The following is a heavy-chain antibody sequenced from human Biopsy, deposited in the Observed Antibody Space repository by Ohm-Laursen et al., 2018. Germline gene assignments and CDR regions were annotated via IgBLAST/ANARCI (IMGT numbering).Heavy chain of an antibody. Sequence: SLRLSCTASGFTVYNNYMTWVRQAPGKGLEWVSLIYSGGDTRYADSVKGRFTISRDSSKNTLYLQMNSLRAEDTAVYFCVGGWWNRSSLFLDHWGQGSLVTVSS. J-gene: IGHJ4*02. V-gene: IGHV3-66*01. D-gene: IGHD1/OR15-1a*01. CDR2: IYSGGDT. CDR3: VGGWWNRSSLFLDH. CDR1: GFTVYNNY.